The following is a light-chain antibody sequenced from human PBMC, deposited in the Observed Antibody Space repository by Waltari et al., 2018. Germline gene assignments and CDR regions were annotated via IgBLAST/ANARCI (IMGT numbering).Light chain of an antibody. CDR1: SLRSYN. Sequence: SSELTQDPAVSVALGQTVRITCQGDSLRSYNASWYQQKPVQAPVIVMWGRNNRPSGIPDRFSGSSSGNTASLTITGAQAEDEADYYCNSRDNSGNHVVFGGGTKLTVL. CDR3: NSRDNSGNHVV. V-gene: IGLV3-19*01. CDR2: GRN. J-gene: IGLJ3*02.